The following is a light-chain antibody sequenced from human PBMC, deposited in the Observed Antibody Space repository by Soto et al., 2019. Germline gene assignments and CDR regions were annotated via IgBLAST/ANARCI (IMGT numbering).Light chain of an antibody. V-gene: IGKV3-11*01. J-gene: IGKJ5*01. Sequence: DIVTAHSPDSLAVSPGDRATLSCRASQSLCXYLALYQQKPGQAPRLAIYDXSNRANGIPARLSGSGSGTDFTRTISSLEPDYCAFYYWHQYYKGTRTFGQGTRLEIK. CDR1: QSLCXY. CDR2: DXS. CDR3: HQYYKGTRT.